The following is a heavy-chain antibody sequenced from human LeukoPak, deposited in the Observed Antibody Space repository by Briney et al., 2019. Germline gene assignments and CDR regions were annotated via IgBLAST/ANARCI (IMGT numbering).Heavy chain of an antibody. CDR1: GYTFTTYG. CDR2: ISTYNGNT. V-gene: IGHV1-18*01. J-gene: IGHJ4*02. D-gene: IGHD2/OR15-2a*01. Sequence: ASVEVSCKASGYTFTTYGITWVRQGPGQGLEWMGWISTYNGNTNYAQKLQDRVTMTTDISTSTAYMELRNLRSDDTAVYYCARGEYHFDYWGQGTLVTVSS. CDR3: ARGEYHFDY.